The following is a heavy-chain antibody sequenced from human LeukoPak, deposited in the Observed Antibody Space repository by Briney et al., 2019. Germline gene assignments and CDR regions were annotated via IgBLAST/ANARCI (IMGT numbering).Heavy chain of an antibody. CDR2: ISSSSSYI. CDR3: ASRGGTRLYYYMDV. CDR1: GFTFSSYT. Sequence: PGGSLRLSCAASGFTFSSYTMNWVRQAPGKGLEWVSSISSSSSYIYYADSVKGRLTISRDNAKNSLFLQMNSLRAEDTAVYYCASRGGTRLYYYMDVWGKGTTVTVSS. D-gene: IGHD2-15*01. V-gene: IGHV3-21*01. J-gene: IGHJ6*03.